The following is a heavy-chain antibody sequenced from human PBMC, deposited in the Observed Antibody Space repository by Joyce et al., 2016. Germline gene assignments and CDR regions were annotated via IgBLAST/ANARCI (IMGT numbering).Heavy chain of an antibody. V-gene: IGHV4-4*07. CDR2: VYLTGSA. CDR1: AGSIRNYY. CDR3: ARDGSYFSPLVL. J-gene: IGHJ4*02. D-gene: IGHD2/OR15-2a*01. Sequence: QVQLQESGPGLLKPSETLSLTCSVSAGSIRNYYWSWVRQPAGQGLEWIGRVYLTGSANYNPSLKSRVTMSVDTSKNQFSLNLTNVTAADTAVYFCARDGSYFSPLVLWGQGILVTVSS.